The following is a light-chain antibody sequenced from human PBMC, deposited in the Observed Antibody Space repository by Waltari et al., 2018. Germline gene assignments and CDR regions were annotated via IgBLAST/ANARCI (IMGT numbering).Light chain of an antibody. CDR1: NSNVGGSH. V-gene: IGLV1-44*01. Sequence: QSVLTQPPSASGTPGQRVTVSCSGTNSNVGGSHLNWYQQLPGTAPKLLIYNGDQRPSGVPDRFSGSKSATSASLAISDLQSEDEADYYCAAWDDRLKGWVFGGGTKVTVL. CDR2: NGD. J-gene: IGLJ3*02. CDR3: AAWDDRLKGWV.